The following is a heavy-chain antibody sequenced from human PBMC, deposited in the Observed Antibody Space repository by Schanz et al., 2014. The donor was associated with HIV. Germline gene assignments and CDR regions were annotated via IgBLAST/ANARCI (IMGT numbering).Heavy chain of an antibody. D-gene: IGHD6-6*01. CDR2: MNPNSANT. V-gene: IGHV1-8*02. Sequence: QVQLVQSGAEVKMPGASVKVSCKASGYTFTNYAFGWVRQATGQGLEWMGWMNPNSANTGYAQKFQGRVTMTRNTSICTAYMELSSLRAEDTDLYHCARSSSGSGTWPPRYWGQGTLVIVSS. J-gene: IGHJ4*02. CDR3: ARSSSGSGTWPPRY. CDR1: GYTFTNYA.